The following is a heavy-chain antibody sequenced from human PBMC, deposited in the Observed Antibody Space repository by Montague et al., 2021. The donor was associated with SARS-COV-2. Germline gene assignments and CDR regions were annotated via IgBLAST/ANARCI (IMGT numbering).Heavy chain of an antibody. CDR2: NYYSAST. J-gene: IGHJ4*02. CDR3: ARHGKTRIAMIVVVIGYFDY. D-gene: IGHD3-22*01. V-gene: IGHV4-39*01. CDR1: GGSISSNCYY. Sequence: SETLSLTCTVSGGSISSNCYYWVWIRQPPGLELVWIGSNYYSASTYSNPTLKIRVTISITTSKIQLSLKLISVTAAVTAVYYCARHGKTRIAMIVVVIGYFDYWGQGTLVTVSS.